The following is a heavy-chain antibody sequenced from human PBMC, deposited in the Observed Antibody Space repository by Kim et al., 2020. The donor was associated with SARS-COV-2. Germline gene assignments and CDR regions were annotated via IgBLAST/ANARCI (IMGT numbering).Heavy chain of an antibody. CDR3: ARAALRWNPPFGAFDI. CDR1: GGSISSSSYY. V-gene: IGHV4-39*01. D-gene: IGHD1-1*01. J-gene: IGHJ3*02. CDR2: IYYSGST. Sequence: SETLSLTCTVSGGSISSSSYYWGWIRQPPGKGLEWIGSIYYSGSTYYNPSLKSRVTISVDTSKNQFSLKLSSVTAADTAVYYCARAALRWNPPFGAFDIWGQGTMVTVSS.